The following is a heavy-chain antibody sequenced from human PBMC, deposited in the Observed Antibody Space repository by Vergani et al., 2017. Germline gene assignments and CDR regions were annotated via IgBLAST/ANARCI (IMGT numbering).Heavy chain of an antibody. D-gene: IGHD2-21*02. J-gene: IGHJ6*02. Sequence: QVQLVQSGAEVKKPGSSVKVSCKASGGTFSSYAISWVRQAPGQGLEWMGRIIPIFGTANYAQKFQGRVTITADESTSTAYMELSSLRSEDTAVYYCARSCGGGCYSGLDYYYGMDVWGQGTTVTVSS. CDR2: IIPIFGTA. CDR3: ARSCGGGCYSGLDYYYGMDV. V-gene: IGHV1-69*18. CDR1: GGTFSSYA.